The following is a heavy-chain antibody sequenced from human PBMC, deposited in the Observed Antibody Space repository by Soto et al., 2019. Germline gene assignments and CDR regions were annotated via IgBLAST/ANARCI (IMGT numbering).Heavy chain of an antibody. CDR2: IIPIFGTA. J-gene: IGHJ4*02. Sequence: EASVKVSCKAAGYTFSAYTMNWVRQAPGQGLEWMGGIIPIFGTANYAQKFQGRVTITADESTSTAYMELSSLRSEDTAVYYCAREFRPDDYYDSSGYYWYFDYWGQGTLVTVSS. CDR1: GYTFSAYT. V-gene: IGHV1-69*13. CDR3: AREFRPDDYYDSSGYYWYFDY. D-gene: IGHD3-22*01.